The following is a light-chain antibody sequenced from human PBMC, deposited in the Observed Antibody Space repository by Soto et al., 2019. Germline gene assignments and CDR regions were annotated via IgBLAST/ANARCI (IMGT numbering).Light chain of an antibody. V-gene: IGKV1-39*01. Sequence: DIQMTQSPSSLSASVGDRVTITCRASQSISSYLNWYQQKPGKAPKLLIYAASSLQSGVPSRFSGSGSGTDFTLTISSLQPEDFATYYCQQSYSTPRTFCPGTRLEIK. CDR2: AAS. CDR1: QSISSY. CDR3: QQSYSTPRT. J-gene: IGKJ5*01.